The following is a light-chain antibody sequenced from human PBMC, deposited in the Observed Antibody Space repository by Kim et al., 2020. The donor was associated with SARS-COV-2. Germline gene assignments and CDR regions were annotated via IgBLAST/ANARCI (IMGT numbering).Light chain of an antibody. J-gene: IGKJ1*01. CDR2: AEA. CDR1: QGINND. V-gene: IGKV1-27*01. CDR3: KNDNSAPRT. Sequence: AYGGDTVKRKGRASQGINNDVEWYQQKPGEVTQRRIYAEAEVEEGVPSSCSGSGWGTDLTLTIGGLQPEDVANYYCKNDNSAPRTFGKGTKVDIK.